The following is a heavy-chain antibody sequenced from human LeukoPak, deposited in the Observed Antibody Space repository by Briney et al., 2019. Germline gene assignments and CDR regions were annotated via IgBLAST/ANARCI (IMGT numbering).Heavy chain of an antibody. J-gene: IGHJ4*02. V-gene: IGHV3-74*01. CDR3: ARGGFGDTAMVKDY. Sequence: LGGALRLSCAASRWTLRAYWMHWVRQAPGKGLVWVSRINSDGSSTSYAHSLRGRFTISRDNAKNTLYLQSNSLRAEDTAVYYCARGGFGDTAMVKDYWGEGTLVTVSS. CDR1: RWTLRAYW. CDR2: INSDGSST. D-gene: IGHD5-18*01.